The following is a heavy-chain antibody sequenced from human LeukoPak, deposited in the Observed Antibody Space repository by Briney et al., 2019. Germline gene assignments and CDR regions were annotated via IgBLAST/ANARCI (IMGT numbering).Heavy chain of an antibody. CDR2: ISYDGSNK. CDR3: AKLVYCGGDCSPFDY. J-gene: IGHJ4*02. D-gene: IGHD2-21*02. Sequence: GGSLRLSCAASGFTFSSYDMHWVRQAPGKGLEWVAVISYDGSNKYYADSVKGRFTISRDKSKNTLYLQMNSPRADDTAVYYCAKLVYCGGDCSPFDYWGQGTLVTVSS. CDR1: GFTFSSYD. V-gene: IGHV3-30*18.